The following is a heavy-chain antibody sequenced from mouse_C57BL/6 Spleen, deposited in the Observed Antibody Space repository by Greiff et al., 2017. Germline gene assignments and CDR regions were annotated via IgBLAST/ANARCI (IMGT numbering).Heavy chain of an antibody. D-gene: IGHD1-1*01. CDR1: GYTFTSYW. J-gene: IGHJ3*01. V-gene: IGHV1-53*01. Sequence: VQLQQPGTELVKPGASVKLSCKASGYTFTSYWMHWVKQRPGQGLEWIGNINPSNGGTNYNEKFKSKATLTVDKSSSTAYMQLSSLTSEDSAVYDCARSGGSSWAWFAYWGQGTLVTVSA. CDR2: INPSNGGT. CDR3: ARSGGSSWAWFAY.